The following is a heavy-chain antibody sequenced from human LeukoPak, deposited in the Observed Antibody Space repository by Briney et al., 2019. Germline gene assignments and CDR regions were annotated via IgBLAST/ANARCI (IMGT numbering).Heavy chain of an antibody. Sequence: PGGSLRLSCAASGFTFSSYAVSWVRQAPGKGLEWVSSISGSGGSTYSADSVKGRFTISRDNSKNTLYLQMNSLRAEDTAVYYCAKDDTMIVVVFDYWGQGTLVTVSS. D-gene: IGHD3-22*01. J-gene: IGHJ4*02. CDR2: ISGSGGST. V-gene: IGHV3-23*01. CDR3: AKDDTMIVVVFDY. CDR1: GFTFSSYA.